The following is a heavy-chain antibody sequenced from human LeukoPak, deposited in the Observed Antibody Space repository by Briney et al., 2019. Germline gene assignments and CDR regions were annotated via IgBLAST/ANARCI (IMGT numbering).Heavy chain of an antibody. Sequence: PSETLSLTCTVSGGSISSSSYYWGWIRQPLGKGLEWIGSIYYSGSTYYNPSLKSRVTISVDTSKNQFSLKLSSVTAADTAVYYCARLPKTYDFWSPYCAYWGQGTLVTVSS. V-gene: IGHV4-39*01. J-gene: IGHJ4*02. CDR3: ARLPKTYDFWSPYCAY. CDR1: GGSISSSSYY. CDR2: IYYSGST. D-gene: IGHD3-3*01.